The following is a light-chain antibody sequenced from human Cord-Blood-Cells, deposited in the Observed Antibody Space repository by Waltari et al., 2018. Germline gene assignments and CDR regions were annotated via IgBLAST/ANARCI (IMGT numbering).Light chain of an antibody. J-gene: IGLJ3*02. CDR3: SSYAGSNNWV. V-gene: IGLV2-8*01. Sequence: QSALTRPPSAPGSPGQSVTLSCTGTSSDAGGYHYVSWYQQHPGKAPKLMIYEVSKRPSGVPDRFSGSKSGNTASLTVSGLQAEDEADYYCSSYAGSNNWVFGGGTKLTVL. CDR1: SSDAGGYHY. CDR2: EVS.